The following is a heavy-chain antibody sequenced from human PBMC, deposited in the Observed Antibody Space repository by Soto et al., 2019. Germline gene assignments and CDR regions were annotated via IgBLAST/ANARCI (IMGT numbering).Heavy chain of an antibody. D-gene: IGHD5-18*01. CDR3: MVDTAMVSRSDHYFDY. Sequence: GGSLRLSCAASGFTFSNAWMNWVRQAPGKGLEWVGRIKSKTDGGTTDYAAPVKGRFTISRDDSKNTLYLQMNSLKTEDTAVYYCMVDTAMVSRSDHYFDYWGQGTLVTVSS. CDR1: GFTFSNAW. CDR2: IKSKTDGGTT. V-gene: IGHV3-15*07. J-gene: IGHJ4*02.